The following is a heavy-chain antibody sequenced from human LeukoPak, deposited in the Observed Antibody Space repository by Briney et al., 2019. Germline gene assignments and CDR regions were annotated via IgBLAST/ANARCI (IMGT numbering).Heavy chain of an antibody. Sequence: SETLSLTRTVSGGSISSSSYYWGWIRQPPGKGLEWIGSIYYSGSTYYNPSLKSRVTISVDTSKNQFSLKMSSVTAADTAVYYCARSILSVADGRLGYFHRWGQGSLVTVSS. V-gene: IGHV4-39*01. CDR3: ARSILSVADGRLGYFHR. CDR1: GGSISSSSYY. J-gene: IGHJ1*01. D-gene: IGHD2-21*01. CDR2: IYYSGST.